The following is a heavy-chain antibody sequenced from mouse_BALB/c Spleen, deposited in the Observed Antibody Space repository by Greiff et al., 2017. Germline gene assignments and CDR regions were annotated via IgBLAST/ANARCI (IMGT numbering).Heavy chain of an antibody. D-gene: IGHD2-4*01. CDR1: GYTFTNYW. CDR2: IYPGGGYT. V-gene: IGHV1-63*02. CDR3: ARDGNKIYYDYDDAMDY. J-gene: IGHJ4*01. Sequence: QVQLKESGAELVRPGTSVKISCKASGYTFTNYWLGWVKQRPGHGLEWIGDIYPGGGYTNYNEKFKGKATMTADTSSSTAYMQLSSLTSEDSAVYFCARDGNKIYYDYDDAMDYWGQGTSVTVSS.